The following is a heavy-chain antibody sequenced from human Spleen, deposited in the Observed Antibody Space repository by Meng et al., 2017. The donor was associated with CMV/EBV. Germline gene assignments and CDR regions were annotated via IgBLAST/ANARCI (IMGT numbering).Heavy chain of an antibody. CDR1: GGTFSSYA. J-gene: IGHJ6*02. D-gene: IGHD2-2*02. V-gene: IGHV1-69*05. CDR2: IIPIFATT. CDR3: ARGLGYCSSTSCYTSYYYYGMDV. Sequence: SVKVSCKASGGTFSSYAITWVRQAPGQGLEWMGEIIPIFATTNYAQKFQDRVTITTDESTSTAYMELSSLRSEDTAVYYCARGLGYCSSTSCYTSYYYYGMDVWGQGTTVTVSS.